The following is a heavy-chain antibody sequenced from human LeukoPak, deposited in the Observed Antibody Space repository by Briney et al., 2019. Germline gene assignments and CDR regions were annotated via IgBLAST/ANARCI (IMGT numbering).Heavy chain of an antibody. CDR3: AKVVRSGYPNNPFDY. V-gene: IGHV3-23*01. Sequence: GGSLRLSCAASGFAFSSYAMSWVRQAPGKGLEWVSAISGSGGSTYYADSVKGRFTISRDNSKNTLYLQMNSLRAEDTAVYYCAKVVRSGYPNNPFDYWGQGTLVTVSS. CDR2: ISGSGGST. D-gene: IGHD3-22*01. J-gene: IGHJ4*02. CDR1: GFAFSSYA.